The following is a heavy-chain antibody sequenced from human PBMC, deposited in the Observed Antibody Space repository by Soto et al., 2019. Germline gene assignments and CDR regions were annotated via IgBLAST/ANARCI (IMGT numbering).Heavy chain of an antibody. CDR1: GFSLSTSGVG. Sequence: QITLKESGPTLVKPTQTLTLTCNLSGFSLSTSGVGVGWIRQPPGKALEWLAVIYWDDDMRYSPSLKSRLTITKDTSKNQVVLTMTNMDPVDTATYYCAHRRPGYYFDSWGQGTLVTVSS. J-gene: IGHJ4*02. CDR2: IYWDDDM. CDR3: AHRRPGYYFDS. V-gene: IGHV2-5*02.